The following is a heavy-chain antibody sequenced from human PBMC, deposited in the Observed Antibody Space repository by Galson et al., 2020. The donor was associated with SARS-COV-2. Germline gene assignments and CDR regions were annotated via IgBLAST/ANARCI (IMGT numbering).Heavy chain of an antibody. CDR3: ARVFRFSGSYYFDY. Sequence: ASETLSLTCTVSGYSISSGYYWAWIRQPPGKGLEWIGTIYYSGNTYYNPSLKSRVTISVDTSKNQFSLSLSSLTAADTAVYFCARVFRFSGSYYFDYWGQGTLVSVSS. CDR1: GYSISSGYY. V-gene: IGHV4-38-2*02. J-gene: IGHJ4*02. CDR2: IYYSGNT. D-gene: IGHD1-26*01.